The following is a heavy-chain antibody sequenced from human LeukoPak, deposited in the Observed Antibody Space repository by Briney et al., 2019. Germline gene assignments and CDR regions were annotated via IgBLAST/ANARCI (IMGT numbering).Heavy chain of an antibody. CDR3: ARAGPVGAHFDY. V-gene: IGHV1-69*04. CDR2: IIPIFGIA. D-gene: IGHD1-26*01. Sequence: GSSVKVSCKASGGTFSSYAISWVRQAPGQGLEWMGRIIPIFGIANYAQKFQGRVTITADKSTSTAYMELSSLRSEDTAVYYCARAGPVGAHFDYWGQGTLVTVSS. CDR1: GGTFSSYA. J-gene: IGHJ4*02.